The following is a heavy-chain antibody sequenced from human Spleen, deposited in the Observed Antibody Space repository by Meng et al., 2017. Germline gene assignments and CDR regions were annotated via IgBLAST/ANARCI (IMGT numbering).Heavy chain of an antibody. CDR1: GGSISSSNW. D-gene: IGHD4-11*01. CDR2: IYHSGST. CDR3: TSIYPTHDT. V-gene: IGHV4-4*02. J-gene: IGHJ5*02. Sequence: QVQLQESGPGLLKPLGTLSLTCAVSGGSISSSNWWSWVRQPPGKGLEWIGEIYHSGSTNYNPSLKSRVTISVDKSKNQFSPNLKRHTAGSTVMYDWTSIYPTHDTSGQGPLVTVSS.